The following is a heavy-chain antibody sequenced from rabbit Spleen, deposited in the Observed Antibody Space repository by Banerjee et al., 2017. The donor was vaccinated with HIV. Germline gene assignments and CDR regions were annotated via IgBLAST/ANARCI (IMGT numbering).Heavy chain of an antibody. D-gene: IGHD4-1*01. V-gene: IGHV1S45*01. Sequence: LEVSGGGLVKPGGALTLTCTVSGFSFSSNWVCWFRQAPGKGLEWIACIDTNDGDTDYANWSKGRFTFSKTSSTTVTLQMTTLTAADTATYFCARDLTDVIGWNFGWWGQGTLVTVS. CDR2: IDTNDGDT. CDR3: ARDLTDVIGWNFGW. CDR1: GFSFSSNW. J-gene: IGHJ3*01.